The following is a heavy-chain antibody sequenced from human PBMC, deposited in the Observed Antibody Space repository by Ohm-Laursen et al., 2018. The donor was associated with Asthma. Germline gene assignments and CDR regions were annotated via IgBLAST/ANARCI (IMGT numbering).Heavy chain of an antibody. Sequence: SLRLSCAASGYTFSRYSIHWVRQVPGKGLEWVASISTASTFIYYADSVWGRFTTSRDNVKNSVYLQMNSLRAEDTALYYCARIGPEWELPGREYSLHHWGEGTLVTVSS. CDR2: ISTASTFI. CDR1: GYTFSRYS. CDR3: ARIGPEWELPGREYSLHH. J-gene: IGHJ1*01. D-gene: IGHD1-26*01. V-gene: IGHV3-21*01.